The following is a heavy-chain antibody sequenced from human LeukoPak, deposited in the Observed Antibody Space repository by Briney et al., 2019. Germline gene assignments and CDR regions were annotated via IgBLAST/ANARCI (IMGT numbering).Heavy chain of an antibody. CDR3: AREYRRTTHWYFDL. J-gene: IGHJ2*01. V-gene: IGHV3-13*01. CDR1: GFTFSSYD. D-gene: IGHD4-11*01. Sequence: PGGSLRLSCAASGFTFSSYDMHWVRQATGKGLEWVSAIGTAGDTYYPGSVKGRFTISRENAKNSLYLQMNSLRAGDTAVYYCAREYRRTTHWYFDLWGRGTLVTVSS. CDR2: IGTAGDT.